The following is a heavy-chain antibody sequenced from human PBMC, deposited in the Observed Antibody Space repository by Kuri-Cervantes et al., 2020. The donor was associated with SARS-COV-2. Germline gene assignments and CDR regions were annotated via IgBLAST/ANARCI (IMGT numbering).Heavy chain of an antibody. D-gene: IGHD3-16*01. CDR1: GGSITSHY. J-gene: IGHJ5*02. CDR3: AREGLLYVWGHGTFDP. Sequence: SETLSLTCTVTGGSITSHYWSWIRQPPGKGLEWMGYIYYSGSTKYNPSLKSRVTMSVDTSKSQFSLKLSSVTAADTAVYYCAREGLLYVWGHGTFDPWGQGTLVTVSS. V-gene: IGHV4-59*11. CDR2: IYYSGST.